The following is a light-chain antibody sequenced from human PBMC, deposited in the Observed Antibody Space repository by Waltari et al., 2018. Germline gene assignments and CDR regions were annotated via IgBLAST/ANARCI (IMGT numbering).Light chain of an antibody. J-gene: IGKJ3*01. CDR2: WAS. CDR1: QSVLYRSDNNNY. V-gene: IGKV4-1*01. Sequence: FVMTQSPDSLAVSLGERANINCKSSQSVLYRSDNNNYLAWYQQKPGQPPKLLIYWASTRESGVPDRFSGSGSGTDFTLTISSLQAEDVAVYYCQQYYAYPFTFGPGTKVDIK. CDR3: QQYYAYPFT.